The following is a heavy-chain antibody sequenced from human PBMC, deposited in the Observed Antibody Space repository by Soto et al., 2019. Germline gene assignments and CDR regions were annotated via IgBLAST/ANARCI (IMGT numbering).Heavy chain of an antibody. J-gene: IGHJ4*02. D-gene: IGHD3-16*01. V-gene: IGHV1-69*02. CDR2: IIPMFGIT. CDR3: ATGALTYGGVLNA. CDR1: GATFSSST. Sequence: QVQLVQSGADVKKPGSSVKVSCKASGATFSSSTFTWVRQAPGQGLEWMGRIIPMFGITNSAQKFEGRLGCTADESTNTVFMDMSSLRSDDTAIYYCATGALTYGGVLNAWGQGTLVTVYS.